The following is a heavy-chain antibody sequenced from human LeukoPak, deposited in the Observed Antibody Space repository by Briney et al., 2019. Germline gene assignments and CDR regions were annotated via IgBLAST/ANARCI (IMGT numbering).Heavy chain of an antibody. CDR3: ARDGLPMVRGVITPKVGNYYYYKDV. V-gene: IGHV1-18*01. J-gene: IGHJ6*03. CDR2: ISAYNGNT. D-gene: IGHD3-10*01. CDR1: GYTFTSYG. Sequence: ASVKVSCKASGYTFTSYGISWVRQAPGQGLEWMGWISAYNGNTNYAQKLQGRVTMTTDTSTSTAYMELRSLRSDDTAVYYCARDGLPMVRGVITPKVGNYYYYKDVWGKGTTVTISS.